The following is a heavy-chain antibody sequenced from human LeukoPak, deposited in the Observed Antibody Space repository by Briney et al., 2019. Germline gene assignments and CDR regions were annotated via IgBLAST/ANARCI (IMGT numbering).Heavy chain of an antibody. Sequence: GGSLRLSCAASGFTFSSYWMHWVRQAPGKGLVWVSRFNPQGSETSYAEPVKGQFTISRDNAKDALHLQMDNLRAEDTAVYYCARARWSSTGWFLGYWGQGTLVTVSS. CDR1: GFTFSSYW. J-gene: IGHJ4*02. V-gene: IGHV3-74*01. CDR2: FNPQGSET. D-gene: IGHD6-19*01. CDR3: ARARWSSTGWFLGY.